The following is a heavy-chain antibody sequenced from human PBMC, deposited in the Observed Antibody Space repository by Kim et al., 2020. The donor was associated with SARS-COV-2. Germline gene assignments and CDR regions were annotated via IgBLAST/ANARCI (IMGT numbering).Heavy chain of an antibody. CDR2: ISSNGGST. D-gene: IGHD3-22*01. CDR3: VKGTMIVVGNIDY. Sequence: GGSLRLSCSASGFTFSSYAMHWVRQAPGKGLEYVSAISSNGGSTYYADSVKGRFTISRDNSKNTLYLQMSSLRAEDTAVYYCVKGTMIVVGNIDYWGQGTLVTVSS. CDR1: GFTFSSYA. J-gene: IGHJ4*02. V-gene: IGHV3-64D*09.